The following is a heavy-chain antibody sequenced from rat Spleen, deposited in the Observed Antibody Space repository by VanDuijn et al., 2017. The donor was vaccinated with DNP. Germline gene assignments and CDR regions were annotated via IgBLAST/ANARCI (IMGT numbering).Heavy chain of an antibody. J-gene: IGHJ3*01. D-gene: IGHD1-4*01. CDR2: ITGGSGTT. CDR1: GFTFSYYW. V-gene: IGHV5-31*01. CDR3: ATSPGPNWFAY. Sequence: EVQLVESGGDLVQPGRSLKLSCVASGFTFSYYWMAWIRQVPGKGLEWIASITGGSGTTSYPDSVKGRFTISRDHANRTLYLQMDSLRSEDTATYYCATSPGPNWFAYWGQGTLVTVSS.